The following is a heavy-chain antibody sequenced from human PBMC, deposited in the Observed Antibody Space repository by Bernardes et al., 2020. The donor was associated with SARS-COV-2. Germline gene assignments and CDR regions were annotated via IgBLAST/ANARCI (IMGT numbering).Heavy chain of an antibody. J-gene: IGHJ4*02. CDR1: GFTFSRYE. Sequence: GGSLRLSCAASGFTFSRYEMNWVRQAPGKGLEWVSYISTSGSTTYYADSVRGRFTISRDNAKNSLCLQMNSLRAEDTALYYCARGGWFAFGHWGQGMLVTVSS. CDR3: ARGGWFAFGH. CDR2: ISTSGSTT. V-gene: IGHV3-48*03. D-gene: IGHD3-10*01.